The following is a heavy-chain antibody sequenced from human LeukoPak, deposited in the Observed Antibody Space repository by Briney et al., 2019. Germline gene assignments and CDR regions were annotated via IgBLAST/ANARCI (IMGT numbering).Heavy chain of an antibody. CDR3: ARDPMSRYCSGGSCYGGAFDI. CDR2: ISPSGGDI. J-gene: IGHJ3*02. V-gene: IGHV3-11*01. Sequence: GGSLRLSCAASGFGFSDHYMSWIRQAPGKGPEYISYISPSGGDIAYTDSVKGRFTISRDNAKNSLYLQMNSLRAEDTAVYYCARDPMSRYCSGGSCYGGAFDIWGQGTMVTASS. D-gene: IGHD2-15*01. CDR1: GFGFSDHY.